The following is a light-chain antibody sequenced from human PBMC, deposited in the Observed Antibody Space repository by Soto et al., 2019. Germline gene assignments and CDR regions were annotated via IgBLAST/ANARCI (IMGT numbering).Light chain of an antibody. CDR2: DAY. CDR1: QSFRGL. Sequence: EVVLTQSLVTLSLSPGQRATLSCRASQSFRGLLAGYQQKPGQAPRLLIYDAYNRETGIPPRFSGSGAGTEFTLTISSLEPEDSEVDDCQQRHMWTITFGQGTRLEI. V-gene: IGKV3-11*01. CDR3: QQRHMWTIT. J-gene: IGKJ5*01.